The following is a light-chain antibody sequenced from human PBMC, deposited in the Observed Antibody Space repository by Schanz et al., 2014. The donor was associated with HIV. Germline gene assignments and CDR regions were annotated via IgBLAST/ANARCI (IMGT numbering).Light chain of an antibody. CDR1: QSISNN. Sequence: EIVMTQSPATLYVSPGEGATLSCRASQSISNNLAWYQQKPGQAPRLLIYGASSRATGIPDRFSGGVSGTDFTLTISRLEPEDFAVYYCQQYGSSPFTFGGGTKVEIK. J-gene: IGKJ4*01. V-gene: IGKV3-20*01. CDR3: QQYGSSPFT. CDR2: GAS.